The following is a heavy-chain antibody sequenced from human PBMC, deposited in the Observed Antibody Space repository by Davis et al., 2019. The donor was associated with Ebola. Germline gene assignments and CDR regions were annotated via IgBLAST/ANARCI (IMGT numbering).Heavy chain of an antibody. V-gene: IGHV3-9*01. CDR2: IGWNSFNI. CDR1: GFIFDDYA. Sequence: GGSLRLSCAASGFIFDDYAMHWVRLVPWKGLEWVSGIGWNSFNIYYADSVKGRFIISRDNAKTSLYLQMNSLRAEDTALYYCAKDRADFSAFDIWGHGTMVTVSS. D-gene: IGHD2/OR15-2a*01. CDR3: AKDRADFSAFDI. J-gene: IGHJ3*02.